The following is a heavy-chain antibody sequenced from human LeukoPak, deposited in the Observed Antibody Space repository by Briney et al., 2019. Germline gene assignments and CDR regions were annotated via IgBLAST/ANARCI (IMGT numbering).Heavy chain of an antibody. Sequence: ASVKVSCKASGFPFSTYYMHWVRQAPGQGLECMGWINPTSGDTNYAQKFQGRLTMTRDTSISTAYMELSRLRSDDTAVYYCARGLLAAAAALDYWGQGTLVTVSS. CDR3: ARGLLAAAAALDY. CDR2: INPTSGDT. D-gene: IGHD6-13*01. CDR1: GFPFSTYY. V-gene: IGHV1-2*02. J-gene: IGHJ4*02.